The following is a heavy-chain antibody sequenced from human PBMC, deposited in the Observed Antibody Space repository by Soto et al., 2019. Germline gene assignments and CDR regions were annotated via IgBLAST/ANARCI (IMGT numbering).Heavy chain of an antibody. CDR1: QFTFSSYA. CDR3: AKVQTLASLGYCSSTSCSPYYYYYMDV. CDR2: IIGSGGST. V-gene: IGHV3-23*01. Sequence: PVWPLRLSCTASQFTFSSYAMSWVLKNPVKLLEFFSAIIGSGGSTYYADSVKGRFTISRDNSKNTLYLQMNSLRAEDTAVYYCAKVQTLASLGYCSSTSCSPYYYYYMDVWGKGTTVTVSS. J-gene: IGHJ6*03. D-gene: IGHD2-2*03.